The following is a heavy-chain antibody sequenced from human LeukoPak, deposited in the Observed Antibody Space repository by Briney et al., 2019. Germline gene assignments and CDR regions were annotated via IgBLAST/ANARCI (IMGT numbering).Heavy chain of an antibody. CDR2: IDEDGSET. V-gene: IGHV3-7*01. CDR3: VRYGRRANDQPFDV. J-gene: IGHJ3*01. D-gene: IGHD1-1*01. CDR1: GFTFSNYW. Sequence: TGGSLRLSCEVSGFTFSNYWMMWVRQAPGKGLEWVASIDEDGSETNYVDSVTGRFTVSRDHAKNSLFLQMNSLRAEDTAVYYCVRYGRRANDQPFDVWGQGIMVTVSS.